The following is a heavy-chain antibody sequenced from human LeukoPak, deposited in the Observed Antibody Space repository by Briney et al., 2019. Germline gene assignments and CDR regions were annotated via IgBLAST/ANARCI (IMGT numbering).Heavy chain of an antibody. J-gene: IGHJ4*02. V-gene: IGHV3-33*01. CDR2: IWYDGRNK. Sequence: GGSLRLSCVVSGFTFSSYGMHWVRQAPGKGLEWVALIWYDGRNKYYADSVKGRFTISRDNSKNTLYLQMNSLRAYDTAVYYCARDVFTTYDTGGGYFDYWGQGTLVTVSS. D-gene: IGHD3-22*01. CDR3: ARDVFTTYDTGGGYFDY. CDR1: GFTFSSYG.